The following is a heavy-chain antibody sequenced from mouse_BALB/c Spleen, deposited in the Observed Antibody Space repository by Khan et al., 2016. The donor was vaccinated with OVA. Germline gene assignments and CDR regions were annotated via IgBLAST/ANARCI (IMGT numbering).Heavy chain of an antibody. Sequence: EVQLKQSGAELVRPGALVKLSCKASGFTIKDYYMLWVKQRPEQGLEWIGWIDPENGNTKYDPKFQGKASITADTSSNTAYLQLSSLTSEDTAVYYCARRGSGNYWFAYWGQGTLVTVSA. V-gene: IGHV14-1*02. CDR1: GFTIKDYY. D-gene: IGHD2-1*01. CDR3: ARRGSGNYWFAY. CDR2: IDPENGNT. J-gene: IGHJ3*01.